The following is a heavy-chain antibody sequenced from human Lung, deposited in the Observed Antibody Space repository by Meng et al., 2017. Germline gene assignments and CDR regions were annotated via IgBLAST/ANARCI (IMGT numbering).Heavy chain of an antibody. V-gene: IGHV3-23*01. CDR1: GFRFSNYA. Sequence: EVQLLESGGDVVQPGGGLRLSCAGSGFRFSNYAMSWVRQAPGKGPEWVSAISDNGGSTYYRDSVKGRFTMSRDNSKNTLYLQMNSLRAEDTAVYYCAIVRGYSSSTFVDHWGQGTLVTVSS. CDR3: AIVRGYSSSTFVDH. CDR2: ISDNGGST. J-gene: IGHJ4*02. D-gene: IGHD6-6*01.